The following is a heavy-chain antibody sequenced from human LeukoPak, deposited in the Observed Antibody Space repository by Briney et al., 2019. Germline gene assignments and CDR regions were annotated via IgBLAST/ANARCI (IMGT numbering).Heavy chain of an antibody. V-gene: IGHV4-4*07. D-gene: IGHD1/OR15-1a*01. CDR1: GGSLSSYY. Sequence: PSETLSLTCTVSGGSLSSYYWSWIRQPAGKGLEWIGRIYTSGSTNYNPSLKSRVTMSVDTSKNQFSLKLSSVTAADTAVYYCARHEENRYYYYYMDVWGKGTTVTVSS. CDR3: ARHEENRYYYYYMDV. J-gene: IGHJ6*03. CDR2: IYTSGST.